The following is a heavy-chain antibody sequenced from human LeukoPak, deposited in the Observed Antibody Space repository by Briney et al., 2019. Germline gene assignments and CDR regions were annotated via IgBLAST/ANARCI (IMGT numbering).Heavy chain of an antibody. V-gene: IGHV3-23*01. CDR3: ASYGSKYYDSSGYLTDDFDY. CDR1: GFTFSSYA. CDR2: ISGSGGST. Sequence: GGSLRLSCAASGFTFSSYAMSWVRQAPGKGLEWVSAISGSGGSTYYADSVKGRFTISRDNAKNSLYLQMNSLRAEDTAVYYCASYGSKYYDSSGYLTDDFDYWGQGTLVTVSS. J-gene: IGHJ4*02. D-gene: IGHD3-22*01.